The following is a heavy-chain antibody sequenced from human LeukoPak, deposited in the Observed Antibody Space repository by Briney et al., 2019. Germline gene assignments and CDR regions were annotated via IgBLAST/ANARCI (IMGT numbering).Heavy chain of an antibody. CDR1: GYTFTSYA. J-gene: IGHJ5*02. Sequence: ASVKVSCKASGYTFTSYAMHWVRQAPGQRLEWMGWINAGNGNTKYSQKFQGRVTITRDTSASTAYMELSSLRSEDTAVYYCAREAIKYSSGWEYDDWFDPWGQGTLVTVSS. CDR2: INAGNGNT. D-gene: IGHD6-19*01. CDR3: AREAIKYSSGWEYDDWFDP. V-gene: IGHV1-3*01.